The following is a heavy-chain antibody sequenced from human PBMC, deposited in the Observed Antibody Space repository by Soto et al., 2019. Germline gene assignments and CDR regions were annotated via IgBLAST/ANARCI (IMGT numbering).Heavy chain of an antibody. CDR3: VRNWRYYGGDYYYGMDA. D-gene: IGHD3-10*01. J-gene: IGHJ6*02. V-gene: IGHV2-5*02. Sequence: ITLKESGPTLVKPTQTLTLTCTFSGFSLKTGGVGVGWVRQPRGKAMEWLALIYWDDDERYRPSLRSRLNITKDTINNQVVLTMTNMDPEDTATYYCVRNWRYYGGDYYYGMDAWGQGTTVTVSS. CDR1: GFSLKTGGVG. CDR2: IYWDDDE.